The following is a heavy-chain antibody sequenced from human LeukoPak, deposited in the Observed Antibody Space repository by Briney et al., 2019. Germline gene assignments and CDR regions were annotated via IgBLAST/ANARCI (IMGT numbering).Heavy chain of an antibody. CDR2: IYFSGTT. J-gene: IGHJ4*02. CDR3: ARDQETWQDSSGWYGIDY. V-gene: IGHV4-59*01. CDR1: GGSINNYY. Sequence: PSETLSLTCTVSGGSINNYYWSWIRQPRGKGLEWIGNIYFSGTTNYNPSLKSRVTILVDTSKNQFALRLSSVTAADTAVYYCARDQETWQDSSGWYGIDYWGQGTLVTVSS. D-gene: IGHD6-19*01.